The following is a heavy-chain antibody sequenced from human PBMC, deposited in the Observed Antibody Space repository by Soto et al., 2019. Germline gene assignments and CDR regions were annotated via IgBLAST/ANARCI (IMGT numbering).Heavy chain of an antibody. CDR1: GGSMSGYY. J-gene: IGHJ4*02. D-gene: IGHD6-6*01. CDR2: VYYTGST. Sequence: QVQLQESGPGLVKPSETLSLTCRVSGGSMSGYYWIWVRLAPGKGLEWIGYVYYTGSTNYNPSLQSRVSISVDTSNKHFSLSLSLVTAADTAVYFCARSIAVPSGHIDHWGQGIRVTISS. V-gene: IGHV4-59*01. CDR3: ARSIAVPSGHIDH.